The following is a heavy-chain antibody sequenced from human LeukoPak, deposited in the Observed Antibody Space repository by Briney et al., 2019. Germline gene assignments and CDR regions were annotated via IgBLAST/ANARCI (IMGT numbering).Heavy chain of an antibody. CDR2: IYYTGST. J-gene: IGHJ5*02. CDR1: GASIRSSY. D-gene: IGHD3-22*01. Sequence: PSETLSLTCTVSGASIRSSYWSWLRQPPGKGLEWIGYIYYTGSTNSNPSLKSRVTVSVDTSKNQFSLKLNSMTAADTAMYYCARLDRSGYEMGGTWFDPWGQGTLVTVSS. V-gene: IGHV4-59*08. CDR3: ARLDRSGYEMGGTWFDP.